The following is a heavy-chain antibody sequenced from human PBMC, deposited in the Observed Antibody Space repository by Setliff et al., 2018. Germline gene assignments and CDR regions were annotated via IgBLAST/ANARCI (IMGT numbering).Heavy chain of an antibody. Sequence: GGSLRLSCAASGFTFSSYAMSWVRQAPGKGLEWVSAISGSGGSTYYADSVKGRFTISRDNSKNTLYLQMNSLRAEDTAVYYCAKDRGYYDSSGSSGWFDYWGQGTLVTVSS. CDR2: ISGSGGST. V-gene: IGHV3-23*01. CDR3: AKDRGYYDSSGSSGWFDY. D-gene: IGHD3-22*01. J-gene: IGHJ4*02. CDR1: GFTFSSYA.